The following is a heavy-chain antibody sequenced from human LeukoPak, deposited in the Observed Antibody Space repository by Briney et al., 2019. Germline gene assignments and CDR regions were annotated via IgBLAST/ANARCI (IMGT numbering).Heavy chain of an antibody. V-gene: IGHV1-8*03. Sequence: ASVKVSCKASGYTFTGYYMHWVRQAPGQGLEWMGWMNPNSGNTGYAQKFQGRVTITRNTSISTAYMELSSLRSEDTAVYYCARGIPSSWYDYYYYYYMDVWGKGTTATVSS. CDR1: GYTFTGYY. CDR3: ARGIPSSWYDYYYYYYMDV. J-gene: IGHJ6*03. CDR2: MNPNSGNT. D-gene: IGHD6-13*01.